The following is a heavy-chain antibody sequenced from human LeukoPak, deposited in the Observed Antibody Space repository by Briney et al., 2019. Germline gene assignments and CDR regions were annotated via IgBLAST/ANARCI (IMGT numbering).Heavy chain of an antibody. CDR2: IYHSGST. D-gene: IGHD6-25*01. CDR3: ARDAAKRYFDL. Sequence: SETLSLTCAVSGGSISSGGYSWSWIRQPPGKGLEWIGYIYHSGSTYYNPSLKSRVTISVDRSKNQFSLKLSSATAADTAVYYCARDAAKRYFDLWGRGTLVTVSS. CDR1: GGSISSGGYS. J-gene: IGHJ2*01. V-gene: IGHV4-30-2*01.